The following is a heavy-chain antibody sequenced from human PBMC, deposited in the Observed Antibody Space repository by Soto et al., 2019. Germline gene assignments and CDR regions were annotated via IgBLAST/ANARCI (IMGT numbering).Heavy chain of an antibody. CDR2: ISYDGSYK. V-gene: IGHV3-30-3*01. D-gene: IGHD3-3*01. J-gene: IGHJ6*02. Sequence: PGGSLRLSCTASGFTFNSHTMHWVRQAPGEGLEWVAVISYDGSYKFYADSVKGRFTISRGKSKSTLYLQMNRLTAADTAIYYCARDGFTAFGIIPPWDVDVWCRGTTVTVSS. CDR1: GFTFNSHT. CDR3: ARDGFTAFGIIPPWDVDV.